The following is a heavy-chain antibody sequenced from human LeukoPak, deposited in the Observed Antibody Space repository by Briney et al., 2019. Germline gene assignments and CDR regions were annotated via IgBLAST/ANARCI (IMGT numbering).Heavy chain of an antibody. V-gene: IGHV1-69*04. J-gene: IGHJ4*02. Sequence: SVKVSCKASGGTFSSYAISWVRQAPGQGLEWMGRIIPILGIANYAQKFQGRVTITRDTSASTAYMELSSLRSEDTAVYYCARISPLDYYGSGSYYGGADYWGQGTLVTVSS. CDR1: GGTFSSYA. CDR2: IIPILGIA. D-gene: IGHD3-10*01. CDR3: ARISPLDYYGSGSYYGGADY.